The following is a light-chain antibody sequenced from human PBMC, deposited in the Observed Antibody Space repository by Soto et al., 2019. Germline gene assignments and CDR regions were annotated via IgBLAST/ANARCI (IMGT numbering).Light chain of an antibody. CDR1: QSVSTSY. CDR2: GAS. V-gene: IGKV3D-20*02. Sequence: PGERATLSCRASQSVSTSYLAWYQQKPGQAPRLLISGASSRAAGIPDRFSASGSGTDFTLTISSLEPEDFAVYYCQQRSNWITFGQGTRLKIK. J-gene: IGKJ5*01. CDR3: QQRSNWIT.